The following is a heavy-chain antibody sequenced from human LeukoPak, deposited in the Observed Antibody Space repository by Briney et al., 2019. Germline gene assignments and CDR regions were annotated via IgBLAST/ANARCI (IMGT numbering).Heavy chain of an antibody. CDR3: ARKVRNDSSGYYSWGQFDP. CDR2: IIPIFGTA. CDR1: GGTFSSYA. J-gene: IGHJ5*02. Sequence: ASVKVSCKASGGTFSSYAISWVRQAPGQGLEWMGGIIPIFGTANYAQKFQGRVTITADKSTSTAYMELSSLRSEDTAVYYCARKVRNDSSGYYSWGQFDPWGQGTLVTVSS. V-gene: IGHV1-69*06. D-gene: IGHD3-22*01.